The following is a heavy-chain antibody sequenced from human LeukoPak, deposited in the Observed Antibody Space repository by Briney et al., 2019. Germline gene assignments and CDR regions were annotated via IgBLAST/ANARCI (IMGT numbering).Heavy chain of an antibody. V-gene: IGHV1-69*06. CDR2: IIPVFGTA. J-gene: IGHJ4*02. CDR1: GGTFSSYA. Sequence: GASVKVSCKASGGTFSSYAISWVRQAPGQGLEWMGGIIPVFGTANYAQKFQGRVAIAADKSTSTAYMELSSLRSEDTAVYYCARATVVSPNYWGQGTLVTVSS. CDR3: ARATVVSPNY. D-gene: IGHD4-23*01.